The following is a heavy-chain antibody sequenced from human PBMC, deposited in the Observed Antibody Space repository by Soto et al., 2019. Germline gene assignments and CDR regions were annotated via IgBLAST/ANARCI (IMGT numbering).Heavy chain of an antibody. V-gene: IGHV4-39*01. CDR1: GGSISSGGYY. Sequence: SETLSLTCTVSGGSISSGGYYWSWIRQHPGKGLEWIGYIYYSGSTYYNPSLKSRVTISVDTSKNQFSLKLSSVTAADTAVYYCARQRRYYYDSSGYPDYWGQGTLVTVSS. J-gene: IGHJ4*02. CDR2: IYYSGST. D-gene: IGHD3-22*01. CDR3: ARQRRYYYDSSGYPDY.